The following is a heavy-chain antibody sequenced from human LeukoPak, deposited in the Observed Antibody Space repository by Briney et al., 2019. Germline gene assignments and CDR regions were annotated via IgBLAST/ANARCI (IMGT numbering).Heavy chain of an antibody. Sequence: SETLSLTCTVSGGSISGYYWSWIRQPPGKGLEWIGYIYHSGSTNYNPSLTSRVTTSVDTSKNHLSLNLSSVTAADTAVYYCAGGGQWLAFDYWGQGTLVTVSS. V-gene: IGHV4-59*01. CDR2: IYHSGST. CDR1: GGSISGYY. CDR3: AGGGQWLAFDY. J-gene: IGHJ4*02. D-gene: IGHD6-19*01.